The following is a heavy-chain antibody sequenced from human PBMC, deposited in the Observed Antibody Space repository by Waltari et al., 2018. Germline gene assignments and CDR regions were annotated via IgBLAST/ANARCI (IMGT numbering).Heavy chain of an antibody. D-gene: IGHD3-10*01. CDR1: GFRFSDYD. V-gene: IGHV3-21*03. J-gene: IGHJ5*02. CDR3: TRDLYGSGGDWFDP. Sequence: EERLVESGGGLVKPGGSLRLSCVASGFRFSDYDMNWVRRAPGTGLEWLSAIGGTHSNIFYAESVRGRFTVSRDNSKNSLYLEMSNVRAEDTGLYYCTRDLYGSGGDWFDPWGQGTLVTVSS. CDR2: IGGTHSNI.